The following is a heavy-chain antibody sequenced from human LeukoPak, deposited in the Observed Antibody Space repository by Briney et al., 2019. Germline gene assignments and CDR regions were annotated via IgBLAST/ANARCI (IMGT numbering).Heavy chain of an antibody. CDR3: ARQVIVVVPAAIRN. J-gene: IGHJ4*02. CDR2: IYYSGST. D-gene: IGHD2-2*02. CDR1: GGSFSGYY. Sequence: SEILSLTCAVYGGSFSGYYWSWIRQPPGKGLEWIGSIYYSGSTYYNPSLKSRVTISVDTSKNQFSLKLSSVTAADTAVYYCARQVIVVVPAAIRNWGQGTLVTVSS. V-gene: IGHV4-34*01.